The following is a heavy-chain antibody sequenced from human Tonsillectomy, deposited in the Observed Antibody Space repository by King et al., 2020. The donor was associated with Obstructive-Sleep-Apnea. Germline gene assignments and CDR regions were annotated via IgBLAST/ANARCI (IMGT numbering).Heavy chain of an antibody. J-gene: IGHJ4*02. CDR3: AKVPLAIVATIRHYFDS. CDR1: GFTFSSYA. Sequence: VQLVESGGGLVQPGGSLRLSCAASGFTFSSYAMSWVRQAPGKGLEWVSAISGTSGRTYYAESVKVRFTISRDNSKNTLYLQMNSLRAEDTAVYYCAKVPLAIVATIRHYFDSWGQGTLVTVSS. V-gene: IGHV3-23*04. D-gene: IGHD5-12*01. CDR2: ISGTSGRT.